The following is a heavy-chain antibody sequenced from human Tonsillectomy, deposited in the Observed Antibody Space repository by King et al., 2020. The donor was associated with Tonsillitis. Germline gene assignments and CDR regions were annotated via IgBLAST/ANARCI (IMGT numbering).Heavy chain of an antibody. V-gene: IGHV3-23*04. Sequence: VQLVESGGGLVQPGGSLRLSCVASGFTFSSYAMSWVRQAPGKVLEWVSAISGSGGSTYYADSVKGRFTISRDNSKNTLYLQMNSLRAEDTAVYYCAKGGPHCSSTSCYFDYWGQGTLVTVSS. D-gene: IGHD2-2*01. CDR1: GFTFSSYA. CDR2: ISGSGGST. J-gene: IGHJ4*02. CDR3: AKGGPHCSSTSCYFDY.